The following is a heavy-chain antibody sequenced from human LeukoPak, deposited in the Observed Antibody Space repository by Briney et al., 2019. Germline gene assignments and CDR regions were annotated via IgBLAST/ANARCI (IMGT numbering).Heavy chain of an antibody. Sequence: SETLSLTCTVSGGSISSSSYYWGWIRQPPGKGLEWIGSIYYSGSTYYNPSLKSRVTISVDTSKNQFSLKLSSVTAADTAVYYCARVTRGALWWFDYWGQGTLVTVSS. D-gene: IGHD2-21*01. J-gene: IGHJ4*02. CDR1: GGSISSSSYY. CDR2: IYYSGST. V-gene: IGHV4-39*01. CDR3: ARVTRGALWWFDY.